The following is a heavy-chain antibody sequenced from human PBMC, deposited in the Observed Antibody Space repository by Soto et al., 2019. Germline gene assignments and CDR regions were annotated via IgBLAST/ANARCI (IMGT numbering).Heavy chain of an antibody. D-gene: IGHD2-15*01. CDR2: IIPILGIA. V-gene: IGHV1-69*02. J-gene: IGHJ5*02. CDR3: ARGSGGSYNWFDP. Sequence: SVKVSCKASGGTFSSYTISWVRQAPGQGLEWMGRIIPILGIANYAQKFQGRVTITADKSTSTAYMELSSLRSEDTAVYYCARGSGGSYNWFDPWGQGTLVTVSS. CDR1: GGTFSSYT.